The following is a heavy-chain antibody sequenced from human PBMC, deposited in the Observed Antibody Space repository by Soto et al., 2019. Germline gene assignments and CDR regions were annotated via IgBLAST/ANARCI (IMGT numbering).Heavy chain of an antibody. D-gene: IGHD3-10*01. CDR2: IYYSGST. J-gene: IGHJ4*02. Sequence: SETLSLTCTVSGGSISSSSYYWGWIRQPPGKGLEWIGSIYYSGSTYYNPSLKSRVTISVDTSKNQFSLKLSSVTAADTAVYYCARRYYGSGSYLNWGQGTLVTV. CDR3: ARRYYGSGSYLN. V-gene: IGHV4-39*01. CDR1: GGSISSSSYY.